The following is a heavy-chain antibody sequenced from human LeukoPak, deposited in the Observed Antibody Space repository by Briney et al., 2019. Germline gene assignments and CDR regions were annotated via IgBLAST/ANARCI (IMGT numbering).Heavy chain of an antibody. CDR2: ISAYNCNT. CDR3: AREPPPFWFGELLAYYYYYYGMDV. D-gene: IGHD3-10*01. V-gene: IGHV1-18*01. J-gene: IGHJ6*02. Sequence: ASVKVSCKASGYTFTSYGISWVRKAPGQGLEWMVWISAYNCNTNYAQKLQGRVTMTTDTSTSTAYMELRSLRSDDTAVYYCAREPPPFWFGELLAYYYYYYGMDVWGQGTTVTVSS. CDR1: GYTFTSYG.